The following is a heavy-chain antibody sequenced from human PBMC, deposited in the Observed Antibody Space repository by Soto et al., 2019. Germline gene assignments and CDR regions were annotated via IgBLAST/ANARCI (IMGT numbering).Heavy chain of an antibody. CDR3: AKDLGSSSPNWFDP. D-gene: IGHD6-6*01. CDR1: GFTFTNYA. CDR2: ISGSGGTT. J-gene: IGHJ5*02. V-gene: IGHV3-23*01. Sequence: GGSLRLSCAASGFTFTNYAMSWVRQAPGKGLEWVSAISGSGGTTYYADSVKGRFTISRDNSNSTLYLQMNSLRAEDTAVYYCAKDLGSSSPNWFDPWGPGTLVTVSS.